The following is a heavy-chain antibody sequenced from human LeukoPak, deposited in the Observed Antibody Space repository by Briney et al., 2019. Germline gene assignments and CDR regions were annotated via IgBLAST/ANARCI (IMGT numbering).Heavy chain of an antibody. CDR1: GFTVSSNY. Sequence: GGSLRLSCAASGFTVSSNYMSWVRQAPGKGLEWVSVIYSGGSTYYADSVKGRFTISRDDSKNTLYLQMNSLRAEDTAVYYCARESDYYDSSGYYVYFDYWGQGTLVTVSS. CDR3: ARESDYYDSSGYYVYFDY. CDR2: IYSGGST. J-gene: IGHJ4*02. D-gene: IGHD3-22*01. V-gene: IGHV3-66*01.